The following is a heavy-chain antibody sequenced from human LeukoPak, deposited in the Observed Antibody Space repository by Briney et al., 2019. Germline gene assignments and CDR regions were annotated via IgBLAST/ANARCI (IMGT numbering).Heavy chain of an antibody. D-gene: IGHD3-16*01. V-gene: IGHV3-7*05. CDR3: ARWGGAYDY. J-gene: IGHJ4*02. CDR1: GFTFSTYW. CDR2: IKQDASAK. Sequence: PGRSLRLSCAVSGFTFSTYWMSWVRQAPGKGLEWVASIKQDASAKHYVDSVKGRFTISRDNVKDSMYLEMNSLSTEDTAVYYCARWGGAYDYWGQGTLVTVSS.